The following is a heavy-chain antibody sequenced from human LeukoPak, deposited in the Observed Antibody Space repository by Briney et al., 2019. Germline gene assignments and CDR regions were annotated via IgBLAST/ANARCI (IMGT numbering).Heavy chain of an antibody. CDR1: GFTVGDNY. D-gene: IGHD3-3*02. V-gene: IGHV3-66*01. J-gene: IGHJ3*02. CDR3: ARDSPISDALDI. Sequence: GGSLRLSCAASGFTVGDNYINWVRQAPGKGLQWVSVIYSGGSPYYLDSVEGRFIISSDNSKNTVHLQMNSLRDEDTALYYCARDSPISDALDIWGQGTMVTVSS. CDR2: IYSGGSP.